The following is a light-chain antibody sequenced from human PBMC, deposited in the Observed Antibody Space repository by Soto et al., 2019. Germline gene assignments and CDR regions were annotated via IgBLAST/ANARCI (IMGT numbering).Light chain of an antibody. Sequence: NFMLTQPHSVSESPGKTVIISCTRSSGAIASNSVQWYQQRPGSAPSTVIYEDNQRPSGVPDRFSGSTDGSSNSASLTISGLQTEDEADYYCQSYDSNTAVFGGGTKVTVL. CDR2: EDN. CDR3: QSYDSNTAV. CDR1: SGAIASNS. V-gene: IGLV6-57*04. J-gene: IGLJ2*01.